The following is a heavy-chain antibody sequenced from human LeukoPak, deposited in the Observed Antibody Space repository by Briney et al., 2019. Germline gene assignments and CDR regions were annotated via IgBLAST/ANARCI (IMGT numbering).Heavy chain of an antibody. J-gene: IGHJ4*02. D-gene: IGHD6-19*01. CDR3: ARDWSSSGWYADC. V-gene: IGHV1-2*02. CDR1: GYTFTGYY. CDR2: FNPNTGGT. Sequence: AAVKVSCKASGYTFTGYYIHWVRQAPGQGLEWMGWFNPNTGGTSYAQKFQGRVTMTRDTSITTAYMELSRLRYDDTAVYYCARDWSSSGWYADCWGQGTLVTISS.